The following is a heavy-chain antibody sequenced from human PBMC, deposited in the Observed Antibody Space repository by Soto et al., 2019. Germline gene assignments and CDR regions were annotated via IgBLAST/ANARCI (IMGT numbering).Heavy chain of an antibody. CDR3: ARDQGYCDGGSCYVFDS. CDR1: GGSISSSNW. V-gene: IGHV4-4*02. Sequence: PSETLSLTCVVSGGSISSSNWWSWVRQPPGKGLEWIGEIYYSGTTKYNPSLKSRVTISVDKSKNQFSLKLYSVTAADTAVYYCARDQGYCDGGSCYVFDSWGQGTLSPSPQ. J-gene: IGHJ4*02. CDR2: IYYSGTT. D-gene: IGHD2-15*01.